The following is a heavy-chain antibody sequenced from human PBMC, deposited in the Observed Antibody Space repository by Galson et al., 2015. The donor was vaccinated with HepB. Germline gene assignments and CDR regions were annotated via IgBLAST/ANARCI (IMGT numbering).Heavy chain of an antibody. J-gene: IGHJ6*02. D-gene: IGHD2-15*01. CDR3: ARGHQYCSGGSCYFLYYGMDV. V-gene: IGHV3-11*01. CDR1: GFTFSDYY. CDR2: ISSSGSTV. Sequence: SLRLSCAASGFTFSDYYMSWIRQAPGKGLEWVSYISSSGSTVYYADSVKGRFTISRDNAKNSLYLQMNSLRAEDTAVYYCARGHQYCSGGSCYFLYYGMDVWGQGTPVTVSS.